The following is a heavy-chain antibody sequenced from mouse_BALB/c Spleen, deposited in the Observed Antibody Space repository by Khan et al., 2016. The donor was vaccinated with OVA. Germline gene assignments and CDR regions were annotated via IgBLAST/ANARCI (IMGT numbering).Heavy chain of an antibody. V-gene: IGHV2-2*02. Sequence: QVQLKQSGPGLVQPSQSLSITCTVSGFSLNNYSVHWVRQSPGKGLEWLGVIWSAGSTDYYAAFISRLTISNDNSRCQVFFKMNSLHTTDTAIYYCARRGYDYGRGALFAYWGQGTLVTVSA. CDR1: GFSLNNYS. D-gene: IGHD2-4*01. J-gene: IGHJ3*01. CDR3: ARRGYDYGRGALFAY. CDR2: IWSAGST.